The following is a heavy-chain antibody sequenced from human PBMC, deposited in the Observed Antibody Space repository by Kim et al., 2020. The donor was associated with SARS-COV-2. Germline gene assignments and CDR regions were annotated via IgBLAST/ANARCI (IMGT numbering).Heavy chain of an antibody. J-gene: IGHJ4*02. Sequence: GGSLRLSCAASGFTFSGYWMHWVRQAPGKGLVWVSRINSDGSSTSYADSVKGRFTISRDNAKNTLYLQMNSLRAEDTAVYYCARSGWFGEFYFDYWGQGTLVTVSS. CDR2: INSDGSST. CDR1: GFTFSGYW. CDR3: ARSGWFGEFYFDY. V-gene: IGHV3-74*01. D-gene: IGHD3-10*01.